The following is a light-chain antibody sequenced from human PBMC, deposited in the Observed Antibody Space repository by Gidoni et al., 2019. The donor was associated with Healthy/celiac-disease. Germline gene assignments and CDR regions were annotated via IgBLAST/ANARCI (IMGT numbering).Light chain of an antibody. J-gene: IGKJ5*01. Sequence: EIVLTQSPGTLSLSPGERATLSCRASQSVGSSYLAWYQQKPGQAPRLLIYGASSRATGIPDRFSGSGSGTDFTLTISRLEPEDFAVYYCQHPGTFGQGTRLEIK. CDR1: QSVGSSY. V-gene: IGKV3-20*01. CDR2: GAS. CDR3: QHPGT.